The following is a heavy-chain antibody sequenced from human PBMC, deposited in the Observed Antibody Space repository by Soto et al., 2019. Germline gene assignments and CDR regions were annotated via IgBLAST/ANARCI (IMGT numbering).Heavy chain of an antibody. J-gene: IGHJ5*02. CDR1: GGSISSYY. D-gene: IGHD3-3*01. V-gene: IGHV4-59*08. CDR3: ARWSGYYYGKRFDP. Sequence: QVQLQESGPGLVKPSETLSLTCTVSGGSISSYYWSWIRQPPGKGLEWIGYIYYSGSTNYNPPLKSRVTISVDTSKNQFSLKLSSVTAADTAVYYCARWSGYYYGKRFDPWGQGTLVTVSS. CDR2: IYYSGST.